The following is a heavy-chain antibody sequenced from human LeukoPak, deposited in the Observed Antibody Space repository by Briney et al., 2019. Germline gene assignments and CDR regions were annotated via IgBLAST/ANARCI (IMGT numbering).Heavy chain of an antibody. V-gene: IGHV1-2*02. CDR2: IYPNSGGT. CDR1: GYTFIGYY. D-gene: IGHD6-19*01. J-gene: IGHJ5*02. Sequence: GASVKVSCKASGYTFIGYYIHWVRQAPGQGLEWMGWIYPNSGGTNYAQKFQGRVTMTRDTSISTAYMELSRLRSDDTAVYYCARGGGSGWPWNWFDPWGQGTLVTVSS. CDR3: ARGGGSGWPWNWFDP.